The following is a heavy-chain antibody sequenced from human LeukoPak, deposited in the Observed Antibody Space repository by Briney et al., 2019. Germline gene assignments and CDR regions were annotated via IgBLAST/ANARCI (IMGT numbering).Heavy chain of an antibody. V-gene: IGHV3-64*01. J-gene: IGHJ4*02. CDR1: GFTFSSYA. D-gene: IGHD2-2*02. CDR3: ARDQGCSSTSCYTFDY. Sequence: GGSLRLSCAASGFTFSSYAMHWVRQAPGKGLEYVSAISSNGGSTYYANSVKGRFTISRDNSKNTLYLQMGSLRAEDMAVYYYARDQGCSSTSCYTFDYWGQGTLVTVSS. CDR2: ISSNGGST.